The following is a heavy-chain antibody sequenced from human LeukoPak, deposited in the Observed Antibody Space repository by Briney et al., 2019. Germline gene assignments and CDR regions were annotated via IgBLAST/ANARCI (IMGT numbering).Heavy chain of an antibody. V-gene: IGHV4-59*01. CDR2: IYYSGST. D-gene: IGHD3-10*01. Sequence: SETLSLTCTVSGGSISSYYWSWIRQPPGKGLEWIGYIYYSGSTNYNPSLKSRVAISVDTSKNQFSLKLSSVTAADTAVYYCARELYYYGSGSYSTYNWFDPWGQGTLVTASS. J-gene: IGHJ5*02. CDR1: GGSISSYY. CDR3: ARELYYYGSGSYSTYNWFDP.